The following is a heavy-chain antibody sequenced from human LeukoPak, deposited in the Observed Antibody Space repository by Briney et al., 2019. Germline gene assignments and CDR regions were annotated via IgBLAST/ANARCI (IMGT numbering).Heavy chain of an antibody. Sequence: GGSLRLSCVGSGFTFNNYWMSWVRQVPGKGLEWVASIKQDGSANSYVGSVKGRFTISRDNSEKSVFLQMSSLRAEDTAVYYCAKNEGHSADYWGQGSLVTVSS. CDR1: GFTFNNYW. V-gene: IGHV3-7*01. CDR3: AKNEGHSADY. CDR2: IKQDGSAN. J-gene: IGHJ4*02. D-gene: IGHD4-11*01.